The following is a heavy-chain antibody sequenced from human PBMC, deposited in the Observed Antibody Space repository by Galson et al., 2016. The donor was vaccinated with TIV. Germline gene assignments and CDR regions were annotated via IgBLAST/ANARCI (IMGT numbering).Heavy chain of an antibody. V-gene: IGHV1-24*01. CDR2: FDPENDRV. Sequence: SVKVSCKVAGYTLSDLSMHWVRQAPGKGLEWMGGFDPENDRVIYAQRFKGRVTMTDDTPTDKSYLEIRRLRSDDTAIYFCATARLGIFNYFDSWGQGTLVTVSS. D-gene: IGHD3-9*01. CDR1: GYTLSDLS. CDR3: ATARLGIFNYFDS. J-gene: IGHJ4*02.